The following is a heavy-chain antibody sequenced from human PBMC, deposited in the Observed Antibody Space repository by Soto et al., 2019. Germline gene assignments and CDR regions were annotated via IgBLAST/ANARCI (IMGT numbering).Heavy chain of an antibody. CDR2: INHSGST. CDR3: AGGRPEYYYGSGSYDFDY. D-gene: IGHD3-10*01. V-gene: IGHV4-34*01. CDR1: GVSFSGYY. J-gene: IGHJ4*02. Sequence: SETLSLTCAVYGVSFSGYYWSWIRQPPGKGLEWIGEINHSGSTNYNPSLKSRVTISVDTSKNQFSLKLSSVTAADTAVYYCAGGRPEYYYGSGSYDFDYWGQGTLVTVSS.